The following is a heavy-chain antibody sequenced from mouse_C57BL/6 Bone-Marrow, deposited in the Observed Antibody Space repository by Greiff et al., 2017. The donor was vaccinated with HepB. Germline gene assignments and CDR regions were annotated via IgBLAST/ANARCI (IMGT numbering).Heavy chain of an antibody. CDR2: ISYDGSN. J-gene: IGHJ3*01. Sequence: EVQLQESGPGLVKPSQSLSLTCSVTGYSITSGYYWNWIRQFPGNKLEWMGYISYDGSNNYNPSLKNRISITRDTSKNQFFLKLNSVTTEDTATYYCARDRSNYFFAYWGQGTLVTVSA. CDR1: GYSITSGYY. CDR3: ARDRSNYFFAY. V-gene: IGHV3-6*01. D-gene: IGHD2-5*01.